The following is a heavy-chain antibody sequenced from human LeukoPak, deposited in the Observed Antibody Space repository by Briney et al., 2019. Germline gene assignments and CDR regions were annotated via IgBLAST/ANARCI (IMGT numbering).Heavy chain of an antibody. CDR1: GGSISSSSYY. CDR3: ARGAYSGYEH. Sequence: PSETLSLTCTVSGGSISSSSYYWGWIRQPPGKGLEWIGSIYYSGSTYYNPSLKSRVTISVDTSKNQFSLKLSSVTAADTAVYYCARGAYSGYEHWGQGTLVTVSS. D-gene: IGHD5-12*01. CDR2: IYYSGST. V-gene: IGHV4-39*07. J-gene: IGHJ4*02.